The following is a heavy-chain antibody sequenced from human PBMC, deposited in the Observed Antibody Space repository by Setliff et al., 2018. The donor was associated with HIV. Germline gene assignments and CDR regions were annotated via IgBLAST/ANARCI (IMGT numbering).Heavy chain of an antibody. J-gene: IGHJ6*02. D-gene: IGHD3-9*01. CDR3: AREPHELRYFDWLLYPAYYYYGMDV. V-gene: IGHV3-48*01. Sequence: LRLSCAASGFTFSIYSMNWVRQAPGKGLEWVSYISSGSSTIYYADSVKGRLTISRDNAKNSLYLQMNSLSAEDTAVYYCAREPHELRYFDWLLYPAYYYYGMDVWGQGTTVTVSS. CDR1: GFTFSIYS. CDR2: ISSGSSTI.